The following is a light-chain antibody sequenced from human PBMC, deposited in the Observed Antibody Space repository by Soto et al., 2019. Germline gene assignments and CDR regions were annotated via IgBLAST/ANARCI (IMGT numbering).Light chain of an antibody. CDR1: QSVSSY. Sequence: EIVLTQSPATLSLSPGERATLSCRASQSVSSYLAWYQQQPGQAPRLLIYDASNRATGIPARFSGSGSGTDFPLTISSLEPEDFAVCRQRSSNWPPVTFGQGTRLEIK. CDR2: DAS. CDR3: QRSSNWPPVT. J-gene: IGKJ5*01. V-gene: IGKV3-11*01.